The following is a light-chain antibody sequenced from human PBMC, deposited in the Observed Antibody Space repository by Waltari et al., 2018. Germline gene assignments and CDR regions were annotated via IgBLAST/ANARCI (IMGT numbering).Light chain of an antibody. CDR2: AAT. CDR1: QTISRY. V-gene: IGKV1-39*01. CDR3: QQSYSTPRT. J-gene: IGKJ2*01. Sequence: DFQMTQSPSSLSASVGDTVTITCRASQTISRYLNWYQQQPGKAPKLLIYAATTLQSEVPSRFTASGSGTDFTLTISSVQPEDFATYYCQQSYSTPRTFGQGTKLDIK.